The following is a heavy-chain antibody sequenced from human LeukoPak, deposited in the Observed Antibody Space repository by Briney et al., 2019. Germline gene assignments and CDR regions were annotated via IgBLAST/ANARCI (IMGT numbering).Heavy chain of an antibody. Sequence: GASVKVSCKASGYTFTSYGISWVRQAPGQGLEWMGGIIPIFGTANYAQKFQGRVTITADKSTSTAYMELSSLRSEDTAVYYCARGIPEQTYYDFWSGHGGIYYYYYMDVWGKGTTVTVSS. CDR1: GYTFTSYG. CDR3: ARGIPEQTYYDFWSGHGGIYYYYYMDV. D-gene: IGHD3-3*01. CDR2: IIPIFGTA. J-gene: IGHJ6*03. V-gene: IGHV1-69*06.